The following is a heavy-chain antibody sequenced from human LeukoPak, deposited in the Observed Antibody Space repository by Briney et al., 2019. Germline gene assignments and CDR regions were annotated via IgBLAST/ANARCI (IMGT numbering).Heavy chain of an antibody. V-gene: IGHV3-15*07. CDR3: TTREWIQLWLRDY. CDR2: IRSKTDGGTT. D-gene: IGHD5-18*01. Sequence: GGSLRLSCAASGFTFSKAWMNWVRQAPGKGLEWVGRIRSKTDGGTTDYAAPVKGRFTISRDDSKNTLYLQMNSLKTEDTAVYYCTTREWIQLWLRDYWGQGTLVTVSS. J-gene: IGHJ4*02. CDR1: GFTFSKAW.